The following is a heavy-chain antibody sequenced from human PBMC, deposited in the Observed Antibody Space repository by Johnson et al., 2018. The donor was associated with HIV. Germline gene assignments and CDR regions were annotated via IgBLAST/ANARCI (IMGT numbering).Heavy chain of an antibody. CDR3: ARWGEQQLVNAFDI. V-gene: IGHV3-NL1*01. Sequence: QVQLVESGGGVVQPGGSLTLSSAASRFTFSTNDMHGVRQAPGKGLEWVSGINWNGGSTGYADSVKGRFTISRDNSKNTLYLQMNSLRAEDTAVYYCARWGEQQLVNAFDIWGQGTMVTVSS. CDR1: RFTFSTND. D-gene: IGHD6-13*01. J-gene: IGHJ3*02. CDR2: INWNGGST.